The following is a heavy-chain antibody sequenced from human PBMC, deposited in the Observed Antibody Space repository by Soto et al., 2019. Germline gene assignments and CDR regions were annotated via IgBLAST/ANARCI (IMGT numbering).Heavy chain of an antibody. CDR3: VRVRAPGDYFYYGMDV. Sequence: GGSLRLSCSASGFTFSNYAMHWVRQAPGKGLEYVSAISSNGGNTYYADSMKGRFTVSRDNPKNTLYLQMSSLRVEDTAVYYCVRVRAPGDYFYYGMDVWGQGTTVTVSS. J-gene: IGHJ6*02. CDR1: GFTFSNYA. CDR2: ISSNGGNT. V-gene: IGHV3-64D*08.